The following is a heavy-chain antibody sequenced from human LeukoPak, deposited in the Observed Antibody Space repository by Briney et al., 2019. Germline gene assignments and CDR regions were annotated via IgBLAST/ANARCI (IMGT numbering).Heavy chain of an antibody. J-gene: IGHJ5*02. CDR1: GFTFSSYW. CDR3: ARGQGLAS. Sequence: PGGSLRLSCAASGFTFSSYWMTWVRQAPGKGLEWVANIKQDGGVKYYVDSVKGRFTISRDNAKNSLYLQTNSLRVEDTAVYYCARGQGLASWGQGTLVTVSS. CDR2: IKQDGGVK. V-gene: IGHV3-7*01. D-gene: IGHD6-19*01.